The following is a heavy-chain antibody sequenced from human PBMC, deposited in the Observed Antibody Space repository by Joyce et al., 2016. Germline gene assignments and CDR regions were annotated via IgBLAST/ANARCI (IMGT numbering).Heavy chain of an antibody. V-gene: IGHV3-64*02. Sequence: VQLVESGEAWVQPGGSLRLSCAASGFTFSSYDMHWVRQAPGRGLEYVSGITSNGGNTFYEDSVEGRFNISRDNSKNTIYLQMASVRTEDMAVYYCARGGFGKLDHWGQGTLVTVSS. CDR2: ITSNGGNT. J-gene: IGHJ4*02. CDR3: ARGGFGKLDH. D-gene: IGHD3-10*01. CDR1: GFTFSSYD.